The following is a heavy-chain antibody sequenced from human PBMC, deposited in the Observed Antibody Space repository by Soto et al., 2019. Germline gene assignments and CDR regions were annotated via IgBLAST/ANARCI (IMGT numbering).Heavy chain of an antibody. Sequence: QVQLQESGPGLVKPSGTLSLTCAVSGGSISSTNWWSWVRQPPGKGLEWIGDIYHSGNTNYNPSRKIRVSISVDKSKNPFSLKLSSVTAADTAVYYCATTYCSSTSCYAEYWCQGTLVTVSS. V-gene: IGHV4-4*02. CDR2: IYHSGNT. CDR1: GGSISSTNW. D-gene: IGHD2-2*01. J-gene: IGHJ4*02. CDR3: ATTYCSSTSCYAEY.